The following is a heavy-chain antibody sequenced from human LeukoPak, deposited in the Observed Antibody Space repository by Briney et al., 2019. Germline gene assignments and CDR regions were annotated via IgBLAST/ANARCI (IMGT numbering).Heavy chain of an antibody. D-gene: IGHD6-19*01. CDR2: IKQDGTEK. V-gene: IGHV3-7*01. Sequence: GGSLRFSCAASGFTFSSYWMSWVRQAPGKGLEWVANIKQDGTEKYYVDSVRGRFTISRDNAKNSLYLQMNSLRAEDTAMYYCASPSGYSSGWNPFDHWGQGTLVTVSS. J-gene: IGHJ4*02. CDR3: ASPSGYSSGWNPFDH. CDR1: GFTFSSYW.